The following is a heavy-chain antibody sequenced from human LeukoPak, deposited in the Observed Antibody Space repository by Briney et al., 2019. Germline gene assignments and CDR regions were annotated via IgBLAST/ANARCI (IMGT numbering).Heavy chain of an antibody. CDR3: VRGLFGRITIFGAYDAFDI. D-gene: IGHD3-3*01. V-gene: IGHV1-8*01. Sequence: ASVKVSCKASGYTFTSYDINWVRQATGQGLEWWDWMNLNSGNTGYAQKFQGRVTMTRNTSISTAYMELSSLRSEDTAVYYCVRGLFGRITIFGAYDAFDIWGQGTMVTVSS. CDR2: MNLNSGNT. J-gene: IGHJ3*02. CDR1: GYTFTSYD.